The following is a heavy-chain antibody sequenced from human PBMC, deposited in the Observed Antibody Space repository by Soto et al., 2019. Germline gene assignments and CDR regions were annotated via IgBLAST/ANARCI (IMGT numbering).Heavy chain of an antibody. Sequence: SETLSLTCAVYGGSFSGYYWSWIRQPPGKGLEWIGEINHSGSTNYNPSLKSRVTISVDTSKNQFSLELSSLRSEDTAVYYCARGIRDYSLVYWGQGTLVTVSS. D-gene: IGHD4-4*01. CDR3: ARGIRDYSLVY. J-gene: IGHJ4*02. CDR2: INHSGST. CDR1: GGSFSGYY. V-gene: IGHV4-34*01.